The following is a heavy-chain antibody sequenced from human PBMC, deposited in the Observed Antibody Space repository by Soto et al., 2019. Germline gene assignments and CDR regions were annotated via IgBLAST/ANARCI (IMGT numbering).Heavy chain of an antibody. CDR1: GFTFSSYP. V-gene: IGHV3-30-3*01. CDR3: ARLPLA. CDR2: ISYNTNNK. Sequence: GGSLRLSCAASGFTFSSYPLHWVRQAPGKGLEWVAFISYNTNNKQYADSVRGRFTISRDNGKKTVYLQMSSLRPEDTAVYYCARLPLAWGQGTRVTVSS. J-gene: IGHJ5*02.